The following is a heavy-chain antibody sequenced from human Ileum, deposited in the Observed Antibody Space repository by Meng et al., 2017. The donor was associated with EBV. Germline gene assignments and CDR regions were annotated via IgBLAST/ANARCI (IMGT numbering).Heavy chain of an antibody. Sequence: QLQMPESGPGLVKPSGTLSLPCPVSGGSISSSSYYWAWIRQPPGEGLEWIGSVVYSGTTYYTSSLKSRVSISVDTSKNQFSLKLSSVTAADTAVYYCARHHHSPTFDYWGQGTLVTVSS. D-gene: IGHD1-14*01. V-gene: IGHV4-39*01. CDR1: GGSISSSSYY. J-gene: IGHJ4*02. CDR3: ARHHHSPTFDY. CDR2: VVYSGTT.